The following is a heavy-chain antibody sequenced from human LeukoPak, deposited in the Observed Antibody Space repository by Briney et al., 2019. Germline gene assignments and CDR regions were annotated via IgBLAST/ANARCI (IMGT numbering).Heavy chain of an antibody. V-gene: IGHV6-1*01. CDR2: TYYRSKWYN. D-gene: IGHD2-2*01. J-gene: IGHJ4*02. Sequence: SQTLSLTCAISGDSVSSNSAAWNWIRQSPSRGLEWLGRTYYRSKWYNDYAVSVKSRITINPDTSKNQFSLKLSSVTAADTAVYYCASRSVVPAATHYFDYWGQGTLVTVSS. CDR3: ASRSVVPAATHYFDY. CDR1: GDSVSSNSAA.